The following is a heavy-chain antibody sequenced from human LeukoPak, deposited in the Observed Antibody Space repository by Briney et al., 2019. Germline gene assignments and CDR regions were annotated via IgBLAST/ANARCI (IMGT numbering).Heavy chain of an antibody. V-gene: IGHV3-66*01. CDR1: GFSVTNNY. Sequence: GGPLRLSCAASGFSVTNNYMSWVRQAPGKGLEWVSTILGSGDTWSADSVKGRFTVSRDNLKNTVYVQMHSLRDEYTAVYYCARDEDSSGYCDYWGQGTLVTVSS. CDR2: ILGSGDT. CDR3: ARDEDSSGYCDY. J-gene: IGHJ4*02. D-gene: IGHD3-22*01.